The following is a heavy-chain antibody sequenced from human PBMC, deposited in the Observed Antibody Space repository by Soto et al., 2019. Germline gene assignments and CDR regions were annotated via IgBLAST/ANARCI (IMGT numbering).Heavy chain of an antibody. CDR1: GFTFSSYS. J-gene: IGHJ4*02. D-gene: IGHD3-3*01. CDR3: ASTPLTVEWLLYGPFDY. V-gene: IGHV3-21*01. Sequence: GGSLRLSCAASGFTFSSYSMNWVRQAPGKGLEWVSSISSSSSYIYYADSVKGRFTISRDNAKNSLYLQMNSLRAEDTAVYYCASTPLTVEWLLYGPFDYWGQGTLVTVSS. CDR2: ISSSSSYI.